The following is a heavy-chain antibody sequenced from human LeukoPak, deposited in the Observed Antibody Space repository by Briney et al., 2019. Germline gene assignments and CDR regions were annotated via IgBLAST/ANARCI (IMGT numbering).Heavy chain of an antibody. Sequence: SETLSLTCTVSGGSISSYYWSWIRQPPGKGLEWIGYIHYSGGITNYSPSLKSRVTISVDTSKNQFSLKLSSVTAADTAVYYCARAQGDVLLWFGELPSSLDVWGQGTTVTVSS. J-gene: IGHJ6*02. CDR2: IHYSGGIT. V-gene: IGHV4-59*01. CDR1: GGSISSYY. CDR3: ARAQGDVLLWFGELPSSLDV. D-gene: IGHD3-10*01.